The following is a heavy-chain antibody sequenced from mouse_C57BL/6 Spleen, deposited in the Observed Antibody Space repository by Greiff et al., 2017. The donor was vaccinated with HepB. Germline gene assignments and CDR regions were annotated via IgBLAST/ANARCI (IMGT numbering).Heavy chain of an antibody. CDR2: INPYNGGT. CDR1: GYTFTDYY. V-gene: IGHV1-19*01. Sequence: SGPVLVKPGASVKMSCKASGYTFTDYYMNWVKQSHGKSLEWIGVINPYNGGTSYNQKFKGKATLTVDKSSSTAYMELNSLTSEDSAVYYCASFITTVVAPPWYFDVWGTGTTVTVSS. CDR3: ASFITTVVAPPWYFDV. J-gene: IGHJ1*03. D-gene: IGHD1-1*01.